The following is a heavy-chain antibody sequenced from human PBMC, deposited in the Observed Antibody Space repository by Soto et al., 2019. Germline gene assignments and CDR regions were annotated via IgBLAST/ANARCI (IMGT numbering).Heavy chain of an antibody. D-gene: IGHD3-10*01. CDR3: ARERALLLWFGELINWFDP. CDR1: GGFVSSSSYS. J-gene: IGHJ5*02. Sequence: SETLSLTCSVSGGFVSSSSYSWGWIRQSPGKGLEWIGTINSSENTNYNPSLQSRVTISVDTSKNQFSLKLSSVTAADTAVYYCARERALLLWFGELINWFDPWGQGTLVTVSS. CDR2: INSSENT. V-gene: IGHV4-39*02.